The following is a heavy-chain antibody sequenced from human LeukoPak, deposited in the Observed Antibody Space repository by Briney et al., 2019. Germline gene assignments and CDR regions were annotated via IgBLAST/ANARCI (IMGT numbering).Heavy chain of an antibody. CDR2: IYYSGST. J-gene: IGHJ5*02. Sequence: PSETLSLTCTVSGGSISSYYWSWIRQPPGKGLEWIGYIYYSGSTNYNPSLKSRVTISVDTSKNQFSLKLSSVTAADTAVYYCARALYSSGWYVRWGQGPLVTVSS. V-gene: IGHV4-59*01. D-gene: IGHD6-19*01. CDR1: GGSISSYY. CDR3: ARALYSSGWYVR.